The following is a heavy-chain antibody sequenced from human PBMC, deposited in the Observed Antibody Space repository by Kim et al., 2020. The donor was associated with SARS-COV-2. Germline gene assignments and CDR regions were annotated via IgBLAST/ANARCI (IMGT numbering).Heavy chain of an antibody. Sequence: PSFQGHVTISADKSISTAYLQWSSLKASDTAMYYCARQVAPADYYGMDVWGQGTTVTVSS. CDR3: ARQVAPADYYGMDV. V-gene: IGHV5-10-1*01. J-gene: IGHJ6*02. D-gene: IGHD2-2*01.